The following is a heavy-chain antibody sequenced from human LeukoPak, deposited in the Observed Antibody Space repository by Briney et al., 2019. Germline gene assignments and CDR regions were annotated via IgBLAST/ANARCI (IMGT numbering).Heavy chain of an antibody. Sequence: SVKVSCKASGGTFSNYAISWVRQAPGQGLEWMGRIIPTLGLANYPQKFQGRLTITADKSTSTAYMKLSSLTSEDTAVYYCARDRRGSRPSYYLDYWGQGTLVTVSS. CDR1: GGTFSNYA. D-gene: IGHD3-16*01. CDR2: IIPTLGLA. J-gene: IGHJ4*02. V-gene: IGHV1-69*04. CDR3: ARDRRGSRPSYYLDY.